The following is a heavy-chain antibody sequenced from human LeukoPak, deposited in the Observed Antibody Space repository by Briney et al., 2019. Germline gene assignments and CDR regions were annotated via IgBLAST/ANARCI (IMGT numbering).Heavy chain of an antibody. J-gene: IGHJ6*03. CDR3: ARGGGGATSSGYYYYYYYMDV. CDR1: GGSFSGYY. Sequence: SETLSLTCAVYGGSFSGYYWSWIRQPPGKGLEWIGEINHSGSTNYNPSLKSRVTISVDTSKNQFSLKLSSVTAADTAVYYCARGGGGATSSGYYYYYYYMDVWGKGTTVTVSS. D-gene: IGHD1-26*01. CDR2: INHSGST. V-gene: IGHV4-34*01.